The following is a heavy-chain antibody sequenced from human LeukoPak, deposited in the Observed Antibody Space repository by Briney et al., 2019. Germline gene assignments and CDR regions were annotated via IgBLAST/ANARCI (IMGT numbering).Heavy chain of an antibody. J-gene: IGHJ4*02. D-gene: IGHD3-22*01. CDR2: INGRGIST. Sequence: GGSLRLSCAASGFTFSTYAMSWVRQAPGEGLAWVSCINGRGISTYYADSVKGRLTISRDNSKNTLYLQMSSLRADDTAIYYCAREAYYDCSGSLDYWGQGTLVTVSS. CDR3: AREAYYDCSGSLDY. CDR1: GFTFSTYA. V-gene: IGHV3-23*01.